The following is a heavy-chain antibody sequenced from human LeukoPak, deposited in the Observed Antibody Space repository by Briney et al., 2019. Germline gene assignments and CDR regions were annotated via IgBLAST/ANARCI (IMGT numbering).Heavy chain of an antibody. D-gene: IGHD2-2*01. Sequence: PGRSLRLSCAASGFTFSSYAMHWVRQAPGKGLEWVAVISYDGSNKYYADSVKGRFTISRDNSKNTLYLQINSLRAEDTAVYYCARAVYCSSTSCYEGYSLESPYFDYWGQGTLVTVSS. V-gene: IGHV3-30-3*01. J-gene: IGHJ4*02. CDR1: GFTFSSYA. CDR2: ISYDGSNK. CDR3: ARAVYCSSTSCYEGYSLESPYFDY.